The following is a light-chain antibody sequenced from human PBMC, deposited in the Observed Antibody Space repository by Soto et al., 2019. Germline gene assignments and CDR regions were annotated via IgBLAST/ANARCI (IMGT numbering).Light chain of an antibody. Sequence: QAVLTQPASVSGSPGQSITVSCTGSSSDIGGCKYVSWYQQHPGKAPKLIIYEVTDRPSGVSNRFSGSKSGNTASLTISGLQAEDEAEYYCSSYTNINTRACVFGTGTKLTVL. CDR3: SSYTNINTRACV. V-gene: IGLV2-14*01. CDR1: SSDIGGCKY. J-gene: IGLJ1*01. CDR2: EVT.